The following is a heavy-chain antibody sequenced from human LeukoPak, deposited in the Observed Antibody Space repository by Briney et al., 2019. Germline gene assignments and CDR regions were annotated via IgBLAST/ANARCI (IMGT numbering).Heavy chain of an antibody. V-gene: IGHV3-15*01. D-gene: IGHD2-2*01. Sequence: GGSLRLSCAASGFTFSSAWMSWVRQAPGKGLEWVGRIKRKTDGGTTDYAAPVKGRFTISRDDSKNTLYLQMNSLKTEDTAVYYCTTLGYCSSTSCYRVDYWGQGTLVTVSS. CDR2: IKRKTDGGTT. CDR1: GFTFSSAW. J-gene: IGHJ4*02. CDR3: TTLGYCSSTSCYRVDY.